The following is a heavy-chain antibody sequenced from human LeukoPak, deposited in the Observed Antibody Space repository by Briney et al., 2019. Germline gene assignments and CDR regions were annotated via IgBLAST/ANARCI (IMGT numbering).Heavy chain of an antibody. J-gene: IGHJ4*02. CDR1: GYTLTELS. V-gene: IGHV1-24*01. D-gene: IGHD1-7*01. CDR3: ATAPNWNYVRLPDY. Sequence: ASVNVPCKVSGYTLTELSMHWVRQAPGKGLEWMGGFDPEDGETIYAQKFQGRVTMTEDTSTDTAYMELSSLRSEDTAVYYCATAPNWNYVRLPDYWGQGTLVTVSS. CDR2: FDPEDGET.